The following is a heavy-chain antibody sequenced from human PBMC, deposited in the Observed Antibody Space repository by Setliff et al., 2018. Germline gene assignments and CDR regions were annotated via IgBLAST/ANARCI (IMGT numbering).Heavy chain of an antibody. V-gene: IGHV1-18*04. CDR3: ARVRPCGVDCSTGVGGPYYFDH. J-gene: IGHJ4*02. CDR1: GYSFTKYF. D-gene: IGHD2-21*02. Sequence: ASVKVSCKTSGYSFTKYFLHWVRQAPGQGLEWMGWNSVYAREFQGRVTMTIDTPTSTAYMELRSLRSDDTAVYYCARVRPCGVDCSTGVGGPYYFDHWGQGTLVTVSS. CDR2: NSVY.